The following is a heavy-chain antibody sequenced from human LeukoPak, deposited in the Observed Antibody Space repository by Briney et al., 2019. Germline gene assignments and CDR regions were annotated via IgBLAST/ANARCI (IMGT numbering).Heavy chain of an antibody. CDR1: GYTFTSYG. D-gene: IGHD3-16*01. Sequence: ASVKVSCKASGYTFTSYGISWVRQAPGQGLEWMGWISAYNGNTNYAQKLQGRVTMTTDTSTSTAYMELRSLRADDTAVYYVAEDIGYVDKGGNCFDPGGKETLFTVSS. J-gene: IGHJ5*02. V-gene: IGHV1-18*01. CDR2: ISAYNGNT. CDR3: AEDIGYVDKGGNCFDP.